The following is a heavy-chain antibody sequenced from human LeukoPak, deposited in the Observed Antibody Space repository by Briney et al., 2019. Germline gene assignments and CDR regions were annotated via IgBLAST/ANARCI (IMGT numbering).Heavy chain of an antibody. CDR2: IIPILGIA. V-gene: IGHV1-69*04. J-gene: IGHJ6*02. Sequence: ASVKVSCKASGGTFSSYAISWVRQAPGQGLEWMGRIIPILGIANYAQKFQGRVTITADKSTSTAYMELSSLRSEDTAVYYCASAIVATTKASYYYYGMDVWGQGTTVTVSS. CDR1: GGTFSSYA. D-gene: IGHD5-12*01. CDR3: ASAIVATTKASYYYYGMDV.